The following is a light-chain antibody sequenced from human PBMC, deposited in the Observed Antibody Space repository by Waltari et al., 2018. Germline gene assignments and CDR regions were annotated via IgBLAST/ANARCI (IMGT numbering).Light chain of an antibody. Sequence: SALTQPASVSGSPGQSITISCTGTSSDVGFYNLFSWYQQHPDKAPKPMVYEVIERPSGVSNRFSGSKSGNTASLTISGLQAEDEADYYCCSYAGRNIWVFGGGTKLTVL. J-gene: IGLJ3*02. V-gene: IGLV2-23*02. CDR3: CSYAGRNIWV. CDR2: EVI. CDR1: SSDVGFYNL.